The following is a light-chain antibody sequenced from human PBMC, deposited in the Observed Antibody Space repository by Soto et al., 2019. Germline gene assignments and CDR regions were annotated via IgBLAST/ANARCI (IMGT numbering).Light chain of an antibody. Sequence: DIVMTQSPDSLAVSLGERATINCKSSQSVLYSSNNKNYLAWYQQKPGQPPELLIYWASTRESGVPDRFSGSGSGTDFTLTISSLQAEYVAVYYCQQYYSTPRTFGQGTKVEIK. CDR3: QQYYSTPRT. J-gene: IGKJ1*01. V-gene: IGKV4-1*01. CDR1: QSVLYSSNNKNY. CDR2: WAS.